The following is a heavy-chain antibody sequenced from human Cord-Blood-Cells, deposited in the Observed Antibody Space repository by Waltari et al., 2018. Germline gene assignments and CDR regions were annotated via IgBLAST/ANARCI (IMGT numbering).Heavy chain of an antibody. Sequence: QVQLQESGPGLVKPSETLSLPCPVSGYSISSGYSWGWIRQPPGKGLEWIGSIYHSGSTYYNPSLKSRVTISVDTSKNQFSLKLSSVTAADTAVYYCARDGGSYYNWFDPWGQGTLVTVSS. CDR3: ARDGGSYYNWFDP. V-gene: IGHV4-38-2*02. J-gene: IGHJ5*02. CDR2: IYHSGST. CDR1: GYSISSGYS. D-gene: IGHD1-26*01.